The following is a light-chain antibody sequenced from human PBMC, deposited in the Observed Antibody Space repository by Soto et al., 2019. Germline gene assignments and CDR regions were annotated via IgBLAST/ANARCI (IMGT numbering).Light chain of an antibody. V-gene: IGKV3-15*01. CDR3: QRYNNWWT. CDR1: QSVSNH. CDR2: GAS. J-gene: IGKJ1*01. Sequence: EIVMTQSPATLSVSPGERATLSCRASQSVSNHLAWYQKKPGQAPRLLIYGASTKATGIPARFSGSGSGSDFTLTISRRQSEDFAVYYCQRYNNWWTFGQGTRVEIK.